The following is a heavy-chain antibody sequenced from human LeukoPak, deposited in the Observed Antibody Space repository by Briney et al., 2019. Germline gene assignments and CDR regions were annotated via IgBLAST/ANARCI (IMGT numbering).Heavy chain of an antibody. J-gene: IGHJ5*02. CDR1: GFTFSSYW. Sequence: QPGGSLRLSCAASGFTFSSYWMSWVRQAPGKGLEWVANIKQDGSEKYYVDSVKGRFTISRDNAKNSLYLQMNSLRAEDTAVYYCASSPYDILTGYKYNWFDPWGQGTLVTVSS. V-gene: IGHV3-7*01. CDR3: ASSPYDILTGYKYNWFDP. D-gene: IGHD3-9*01. CDR2: IKQDGSEK.